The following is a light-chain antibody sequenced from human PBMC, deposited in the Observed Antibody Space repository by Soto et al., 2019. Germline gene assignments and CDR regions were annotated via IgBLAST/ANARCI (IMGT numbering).Light chain of an antibody. CDR1: QSMSSW. V-gene: IGKV1-5*01. Sequence: DIQMTQSPSTLSASVGHRVTITCRPSQSMSSWLAWHQQKPGKAPKLLIYDASSLESGVPSRFRGSGAVTEFTLTISSLQPDDFAAYYCLQWGTFGQGTKVEFK. CDR3: LQWGT. J-gene: IGKJ1*01. CDR2: DAS.